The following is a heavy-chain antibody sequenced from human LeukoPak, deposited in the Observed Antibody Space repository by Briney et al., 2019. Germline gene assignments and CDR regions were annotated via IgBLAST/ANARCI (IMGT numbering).Heavy chain of an antibody. Sequence: GGSLRLSCAASGFTFSSYEMNWVRQAPGKGPEWVSYISSSGSTIYYADSVKGRFTISRDNAKNSLYLQMNSLRAEDTAVYYCASRGSYSDYWGQGTLVTVSS. CDR2: ISSSGSTI. CDR3: ASRGSYSDY. CDR1: GFTFSSYE. J-gene: IGHJ4*02. D-gene: IGHD1-26*01. V-gene: IGHV3-48*03.